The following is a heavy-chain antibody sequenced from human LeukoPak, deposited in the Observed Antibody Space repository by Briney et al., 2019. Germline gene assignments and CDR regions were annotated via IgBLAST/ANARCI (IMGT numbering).Heavy chain of an antibody. CDR3: ARSSGTYPWDY. V-gene: IGHV4-59*01. CDR2: IYYSGST. CDR1: GGSISSYY. J-gene: IGHJ4*02. D-gene: IGHD1-26*01. Sequence: SETLSLTCTVSGGSISSYYWSWIRQPPGKGLEWIGYIYYSGSTNYNPSLKSRVTISVDTSKNQSSLKLSSVTAADTAVYYCARSSGTYPWDYWGQGTLVTVSS.